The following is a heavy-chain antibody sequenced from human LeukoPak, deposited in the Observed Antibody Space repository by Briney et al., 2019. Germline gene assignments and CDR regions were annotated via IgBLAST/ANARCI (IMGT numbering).Heavy chain of an antibody. CDR3: ARNPDYDFWSGYYTGPDY. Sequence: GGSLRLSCAASGFTFSSYEMNWVRQAPGKGLEWVSYISSSGSTIYYADSVKGRSTISRDNAKNSLYLQMNSLRAEDTAVYYCARNPDYDFWSGYYTGPDYWGQGTLVTVSS. CDR2: ISSSGSTI. D-gene: IGHD3-3*01. J-gene: IGHJ4*02. CDR1: GFTFSSYE. V-gene: IGHV3-48*03.